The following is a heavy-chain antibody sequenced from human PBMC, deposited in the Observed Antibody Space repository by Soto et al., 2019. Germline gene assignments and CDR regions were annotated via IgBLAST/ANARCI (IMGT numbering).Heavy chain of an antibody. J-gene: IGHJ5*02. CDR1: ALTFSIYA. CDR2: ISYDGSNK. V-gene: IGHV3-30-3*01. Sequence: PGRSLAVACATSALTFSIYAMDWVRQAPGKGLEWVPPISYDGSNKYYADSVKGRFTISRDNSKNTLYLQMNSLRAEDTAVYYCARAGIAAAGTEFWFDPWGKGTLVTVS. D-gene: IGHD6-13*01. CDR3: ARAGIAAAGTEFWFDP.